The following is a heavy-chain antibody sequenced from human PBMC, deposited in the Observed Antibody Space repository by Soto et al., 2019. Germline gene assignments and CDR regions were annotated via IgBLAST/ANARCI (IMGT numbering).Heavy chain of an antibody. CDR3: AREPAVTNNNYYYGMDV. D-gene: IGHD4-17*01. Sequence: SETLSLTCTVSGGSISSGGYCWVWIRHPPGKGLEWIGYSFYSGTTYYNPSLKNRVTLSVDTSNNQFSLKLSSVTAADTAVYYCAREPAVTNNNYYYGMDVWGQGTTVTVSS. CDR1: GGSISSGGYC. CDR2: SFYSGTT. J-gene: IGHJ6*02. V-gene: IGHV4-30-4*01.